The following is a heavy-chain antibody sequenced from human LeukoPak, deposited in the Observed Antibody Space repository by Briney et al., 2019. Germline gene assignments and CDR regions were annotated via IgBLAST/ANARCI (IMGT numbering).Heavy chain of an antibody. Sequence: ASVKVSCKASGYTFTGYYMHWVRQAPGQGLEWMGWINPNSGGTNYAQKFQGRVTMTRDTSISTAYMELSRLRSDDTAVYYCAGDSERPSSSCYDWGQGTLVTVSS. D-gene: IGHD6-6*01. CDR1: GYTFTGYY. CDR2: INPNSGGT. CDR3: AGDSERPSSSCYD. V-gene: IGHV1-2*02. J-gene: IGHJ4*02.